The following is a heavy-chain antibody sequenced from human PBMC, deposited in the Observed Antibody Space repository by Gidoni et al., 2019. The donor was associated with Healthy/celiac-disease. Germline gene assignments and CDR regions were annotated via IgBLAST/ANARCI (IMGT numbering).Heavy chain of an antibody. D-gene: IGHD1-26*01. Sequence: EVQLVESGGGLVQPGGSLKLSCSASGFTFSGSAMHWVRQASGKGLEWVGRIRSKANSYATAYAASVKGRFTISRDDSKNTAYLQMNSLKTEDTAVYYCTRHSTVSGSYLFEYYYGMDVWGQGTTVTVSS. CDR2: IRSKANSYAT. V-gene: IGHV3-73*02. J-gene: IGHJ6*02. CDR3: TRHSTVSGSYLFEYYYGMDV. CDR1: GFTFSGSA.